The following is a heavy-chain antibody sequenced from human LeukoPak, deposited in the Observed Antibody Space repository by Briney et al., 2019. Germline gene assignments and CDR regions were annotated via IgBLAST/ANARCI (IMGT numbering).Heavy chain of an antibody. D-gene: IGHD3-16*01. CDR2: IMRDGNEK. V-gene: IGHV3-7*03. J-gene: IGHJ4*02. Sequence: GGSLRLSCATSGFTFNNYYMTWVRQAPGKGLEWVAHIMRDGNEKHHVDSVKGRFTISRDNAKNSLYLQMNSLRAEDTAVYYCARDGGSGADYWGQGTLVSVSS. CDR3: ARDGGSGADY. CDR1: GFTFNNYY.